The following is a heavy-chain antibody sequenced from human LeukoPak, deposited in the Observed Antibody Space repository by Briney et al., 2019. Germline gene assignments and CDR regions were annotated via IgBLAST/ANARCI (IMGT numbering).Heavy chain of an antibody. CDR1: GGSISSGSYY. D-gene: IGHD4-17*01. V-gene: IGHV4-61*02. Sequence: SETLSLTCTVSGGSISSGSYYWSWIRQPAGKGLEWIGRIYTSGSTNYNPSLKSRVTISVDKSKNQFSLKLSSVTAADTAVYYCARGRGNDYGDYGVFDYWGQGTLVTVSS. CDR2: IYTSGST. J-gene: IGHJ4*02. CDR3: ARGRGNDYGDYGVFDY.